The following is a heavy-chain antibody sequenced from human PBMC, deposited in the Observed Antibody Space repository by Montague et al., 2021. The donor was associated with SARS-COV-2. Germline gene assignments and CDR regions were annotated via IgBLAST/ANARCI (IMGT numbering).Heavy chain of an antibody. Sequence: SETLSLTCAVYGASFNGYYWTWIRQPPGKGLEWIGEINHSGSTSYNPSLRSRVTISVDTSRNQSSLKLTSVTAADTAVYYCTRRLHGFNRHYFDYWGQGTLVTVSS. V-gene: IGHV4-34*01. D-gene: IGHD5-24*01. CDR3: TRRLHGFNRHYFDY. CDR2: INHSGST. CDR1: GASFNGYY. J-gene: IGHJ4*02.